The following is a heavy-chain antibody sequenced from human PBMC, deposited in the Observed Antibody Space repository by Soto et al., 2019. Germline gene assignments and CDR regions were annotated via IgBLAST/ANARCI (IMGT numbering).Heavy chain of an antibody. J-gene: IGHJ6*02. CDR1: DFSFIRYA. V-gene: IGHV3-30*04. CDR2: TTFHGRSK. CDR3: AKDRPGYCSDGLCYEHFHYGMDV. D-gene: IGHD2-15*01. Sequence: QVQLVESGGRVFPPGPSLSISWKVSDFSFIRYAMTWVRKVPGKGRRWVPATTFHGRSKFYAGSVRGRFTISRDNSRNTLFLDMTSLRPEDTAMYFCAKDRPGYCSDGLCYEHFHYGMDVWGQGTTVTV.